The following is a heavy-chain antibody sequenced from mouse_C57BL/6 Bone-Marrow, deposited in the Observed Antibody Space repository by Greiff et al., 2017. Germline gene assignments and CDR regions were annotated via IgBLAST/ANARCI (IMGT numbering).Heavy chain of an antibody. CDR3: TLLYYRGGFAY. V-gene: IGHV1-5*01. CDR2: IYPGNSDT. CDR1: GYTFTSYW. D-gene: IGHD2-14*01. Sequence: VQLQQSGTVLARPGASVKMSCKTSGYTFTSYWMHWVKQRPGPGLEWIGAIYPGNSDTSYNQTFKGKAKLTAVTSASTAYMELISLTNEESAVYYCTLLYYRGGFAYWGQGALVTVSA. J-gene: IGHJ3*01.